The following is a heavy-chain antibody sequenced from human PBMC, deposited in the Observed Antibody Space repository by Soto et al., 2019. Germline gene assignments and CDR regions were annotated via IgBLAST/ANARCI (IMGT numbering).Heavy chain of an antibody. V-gene: IGHV4-61*01. CDR1: GGSVSSGSYY. Sequence: QVQLQESGPGLVKPSETLSLTCTVSGGSVSSGSYYWSWIRQPPGTGLEWIASIFYSGSATYNPALKSRVTISVDKSKSQFSLKLCSVTAADSAVLYCAGDRVRAVSDPDAQDIWGQRTSFTVCS. CDR2: IFYSGSA. J-gene: IGHJ3*02. D-gene: IGHD6-19*01. CDR3: AGDRVRAVSDPDAQDI.